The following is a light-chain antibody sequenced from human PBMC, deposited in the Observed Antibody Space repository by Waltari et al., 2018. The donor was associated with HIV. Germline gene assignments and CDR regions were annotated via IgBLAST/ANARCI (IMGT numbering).Light chain of an antibody. CDR1: INNVGDQG. CDR2: RNN. V-gene: IGLV10-54*01. CDR3: SAWDSSLSAWV. J-gene: IGLJ3*02. Sequence: QAGLTQPPSVSKDLRQTATLTCTGNINNVGDQGAAWLQQHQGHPPKLLSSRNNNRPSGISERFSASRSGNTASLTITGLQPEDEADYYCSAWDSSLSAWVFGGGTKLTVV.